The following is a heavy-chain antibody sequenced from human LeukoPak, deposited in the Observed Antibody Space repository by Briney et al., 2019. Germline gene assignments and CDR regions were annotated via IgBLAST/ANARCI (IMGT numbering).Heavy chain of an antibody. CDR2: ISRSSNYI. Sequence: PGGSLRLSCKASGFSFNSYSMNWVRQAPGKGLEWVSSISRSSNYIYYADSMKGRFTISRDNAKNSVHLQMSSLSAEDTAIYYCASSGCGGDCYSEKTYYLDYWGPGTLVTVSS. V-gene: IGHV3-21*06. CDR3: ASSGCGGDCYSEKTYYLDY. D-gene: IGHD2-21*02. CDR1: GFSFNSYS. J-gene: IGHJ4*02.